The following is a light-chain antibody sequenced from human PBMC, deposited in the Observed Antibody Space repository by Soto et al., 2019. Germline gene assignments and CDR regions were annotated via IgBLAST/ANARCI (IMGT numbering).Light chain of an antibody. J-gene: IGKJ1*01. CDR2: DAS. Sequence: DIQMTQSPSTLSASVGDRVTITCLASQSIGNWLAWYQQNPGKAPKLLIYDASSLESGVSSRFSGSGSGTEFTLTISSLQSEDFAVYYCQQYNNWPRTFGQGTKVDIK. CDR3: QQYNNWPRT. CDR1: QSIGNW. V-gene: IGKV1-5*01.